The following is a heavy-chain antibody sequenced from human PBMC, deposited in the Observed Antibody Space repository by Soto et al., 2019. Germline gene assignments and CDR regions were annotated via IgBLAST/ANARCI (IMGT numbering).Heavy chain of an antibody. D-gene: IGHD3-10*01. J-gene: IGHJ6*02. CDR1: GYIFTSYG. Sequence: ASVKVSCKASGYIFTSYGISWVRQAPGQGLEWMGWISAYNGNTKYAQNLQGRVTLTTDTSTYTAYMELRSLQSDDTAVYYCARDGSDSYGLDVWGQGTTVTVSS. CDR3: ARDGSDSYGLDV. CDR2: ISAYNGNT. V-gene: IGHV1-18*01.